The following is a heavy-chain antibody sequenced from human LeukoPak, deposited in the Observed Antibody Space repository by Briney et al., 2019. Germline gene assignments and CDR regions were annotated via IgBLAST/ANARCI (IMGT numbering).Heavy chain of an antibody. V-gene: IGHV4-4*07. J-gene: IGHJ5*02. D-gene: IGHD3-10*01. CDR3: ARDSGTTGEVKFDP. CDR2: IYGSGST. Sequence: SETLSLTCAVYGGSFSRYYWSWIRQPAGKGLEWIGRIYGSGSTTYNPSLKSRVRLSVDTSKNQFSLKLNSVTAADTAIYFCARDSGTTGEVKFDPWGQGTLVTVSS. CDR1: GGSFSRYY.